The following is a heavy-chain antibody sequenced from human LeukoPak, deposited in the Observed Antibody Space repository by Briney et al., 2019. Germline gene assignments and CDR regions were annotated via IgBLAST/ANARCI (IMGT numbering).Heavy chain of an antibody. Sequence: ASVKVSCKPSGYTFTSYDINWVRQATGHGLECWGGINPNSGNTGYAQKFQGRVTMTRNTSISTAYMELSSLRSEDTAVYYCARGLRIVGATQEFGYWGQGTLVTVSS. V-gene: IGHV1-8*01. CDR2: INPNSGNT. CDR3: ARGLRIVGATQEFGY. J-gene: IGHJ4*02. CDR1: GYTFTSYD. D-gene: IGHD1-26*01.